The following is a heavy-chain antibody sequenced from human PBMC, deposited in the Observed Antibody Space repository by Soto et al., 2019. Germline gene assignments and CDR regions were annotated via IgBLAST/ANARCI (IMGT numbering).Heavy chain of an antibody. CDR1: GYTFTSYG. J-gene: IGHJ4*01. Sequence: ASVKVSCKASGYTFTSYGISWVREAPGQGLEWMGWISAYNGNTNYAQKLQGRVTMTTDTSTSTAYMELRSLRSDDTAVYYCGRLDRDYAVFDYFCQGTLVTVSA. CDR2: ISAYNGNT. V-gene: IGHV1-18*01. D-gene: IGHD4-17*01. CDR3: GRLDRDYAVFDY.